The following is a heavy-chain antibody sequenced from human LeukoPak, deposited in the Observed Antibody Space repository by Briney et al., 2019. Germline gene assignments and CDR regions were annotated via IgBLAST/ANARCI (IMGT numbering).Heavy chain of an antibody. Sequence: ASVKVSCKASGGTFSSYAINWVRQATGQGLEWMGWMNPNSGNTGYAQKFQGRVTITRNTSISTAYMELSSLRSEDTAVYYCARGHSSSWDRGSPDYWGQGTLVTVSS. D-gene: IGHD6-13*01. CDR2: MNPNSGNT. J-gene: IGHJ4*02. V-gene: IGHV1-8*03. CDR1: GGTFSSYA. CDR3: ARGHSSSWDRGSPDY.